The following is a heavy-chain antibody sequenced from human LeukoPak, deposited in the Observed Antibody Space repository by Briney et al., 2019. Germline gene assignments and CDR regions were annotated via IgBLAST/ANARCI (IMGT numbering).Heavy chain of an antibody. V-gene: IGHV4-59*08. Sequence: SETLSLTYTVSGGSISSYYWSWIRQPPGKGLEWIGYIYYSGSTYYNPSLKSRVTISVDTSKNQFSLKLSSVTAADTAVYYCARRVTMVRGVADAFDIWGQGTMVTVSS. CDR2: IYYSGST. J-gene: IGHJ3*02. CDR1: GGSISSYY. CDR3: ARRVTMVRGVADAFDI. D-gene: IGHD3-10*01.